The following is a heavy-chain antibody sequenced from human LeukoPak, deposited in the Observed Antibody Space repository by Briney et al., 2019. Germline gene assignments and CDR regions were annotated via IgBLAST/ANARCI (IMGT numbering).Heavy chain of an antibody. CDR3: AKSVIYDYVWGSYRPPYYFDY. CDR2: ISGSGGST. D-gene: IGHD3-16*02. Sequence: GGSLGLSCAASGFTFSSYAMSWVRQAPGKGLEWVSAISGSGGSTYYADSVKGRFTISRDNSKNTLYLQMNSLRAEDTAVYYCAKSVIYDYVWGSYRPPYYFDYWGQGTLVTVSS. CDR1: GFTFSSYA. J-gene: IGHJ4*02. V-gene: IGHV3-23*01.